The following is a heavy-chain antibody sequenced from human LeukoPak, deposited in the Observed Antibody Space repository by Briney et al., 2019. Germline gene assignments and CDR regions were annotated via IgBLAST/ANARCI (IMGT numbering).Heavy chain of an antibody. D-gene: IGHD2-15*01. Sequence: GSLRLSCAASGFTFTRYSMNWVRQTPGKGLEWVSYISSSQSTIYYADSVKGRFTISRDNAKNSLYLQMNSLRAEDTAVYYCARLYCSGGSCYSGEGDYWGQGTLVTVSS. V-gene: IGHV3-48*04. CDR1: GFTFTRYS. CDR2: ISSSQSTI. J-gene: IGHJ4*01. CDR3: ARLYCSGGSCYSGEGDY.